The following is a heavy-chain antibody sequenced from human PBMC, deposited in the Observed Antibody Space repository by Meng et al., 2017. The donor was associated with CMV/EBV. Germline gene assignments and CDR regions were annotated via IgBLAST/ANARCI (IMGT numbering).Heavy chain of an antibody. D-gene: IGHD2-15*01. CDR3: ARGGAANYYYYGMDV. CDR2: INHSGST. CDR1: GGSFSGYY. Sequence: SETLSLTCAVYGGSFSGYYWSWIRQPPGKGLEGIGEINHSGSTNYNPSLKSRVTISVDTSKNQFSLKLSSVTAADTAVYYCARGGAANYYYYGMDVWGQGTTVTVSS. V-gene: IGHV4-34*01. J-gene: IGHJ6*02.